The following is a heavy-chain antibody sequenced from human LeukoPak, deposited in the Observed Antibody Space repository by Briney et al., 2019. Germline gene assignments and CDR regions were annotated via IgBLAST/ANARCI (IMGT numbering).Heavy chain of an antibody. J-gene: IGHJ4*02. CDR1: GGSFSGYY. CDR3: ARSVTYDFWSGRGYYFDY. CDR2: INHSGST. Sequence: SETLSLTCAVYGGSFSGYYWSWIRQPPGKGLEWIGEINHSGSTNYNPSLKSRVTISVDTSKNQFSLKLSSVTAADTAVYYCARSVTYDFWSGRGYYFDYWGQGTLVTVSS. D-gene: IGHD3-3*01. V-gene: IGHV4-34*01.